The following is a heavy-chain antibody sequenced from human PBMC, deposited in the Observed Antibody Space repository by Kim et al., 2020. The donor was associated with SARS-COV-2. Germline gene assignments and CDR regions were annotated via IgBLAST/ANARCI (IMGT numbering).Heavy chain of an antibody. D-gene: IGHD6-13*01. Sequence: SETLSLTCTVSGGSISSYYWSWIRQPPGKGLEWIGYIYYSGSTNYNPSLKSRVTISVDTSKNQFSLKLSSVTAADTAVYYCARGHSSSWYDYWGQGTLVTVSS. CDR2: IYYSGST. J-gene: IGHJ4*02. CDR3: ARGHSSSWYDY. V-gene: IGHV4-59*01. CDR1: GGSISSYY.